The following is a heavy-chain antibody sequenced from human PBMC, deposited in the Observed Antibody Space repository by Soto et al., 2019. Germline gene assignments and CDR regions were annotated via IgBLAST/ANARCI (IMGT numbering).Heavy chain of an antibody. CDR2: ITSTSDVI. Sequence: HPGGSLRLSCAASGFSFNSCNMNWVRQAPGRGLEWVSFITSTSDVIRYADSVKGRFTISRDNVRKILYLQMSSLGAEDTAVYYCARGLDSSWFFLWGQGTLVTVSS. J-gene: IGHJ4*02. CDR1: GFSFNSCN. V-gene: IGHV3-48*01. D-gene: IGHD6-13*01. CDR3: ARGLDSSWFFL.